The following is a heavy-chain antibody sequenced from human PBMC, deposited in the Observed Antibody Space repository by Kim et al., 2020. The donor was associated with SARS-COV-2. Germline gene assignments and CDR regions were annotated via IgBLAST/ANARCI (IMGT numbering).Heavy chain of an antibody. Sequence: ASVKVSCKASGHTFTSYYMHWVRQAPGQGLEWMGIINPSGGSTSYAQKFQGRVTMTRDTSTSTVYMELSSLRSEDTAVYYCAGLGIYYAFDIWGQGTMVTVSS. CDR1: GHTFTSYY. V-gene: IGHV1-46*01. J-gene: IGHJ3*02. CDR3: AGLGIYYAFDI. CDR2: INPSGGST. D-gene: IGHD1-26*01.